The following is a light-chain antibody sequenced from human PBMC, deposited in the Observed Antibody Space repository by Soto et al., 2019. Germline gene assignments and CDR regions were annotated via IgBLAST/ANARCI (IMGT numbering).Light chain of an antibody. CDR1: QSVDSSY. J-gene: IGKJ2*01. Sequence: ENVLTQSPGTLSLSPGERATLSCRASQSVDSSYLAWYQQKPGQAPRLLIYGTSSRATGISDRFSGSGSGPDFALTSNRLKTEDCAVYYCQQYDNSLYTFGQGTKLEIK. V-gene: IGKV3-20*01. CDR2: GTS. CDR3: QQYDNSLYT.